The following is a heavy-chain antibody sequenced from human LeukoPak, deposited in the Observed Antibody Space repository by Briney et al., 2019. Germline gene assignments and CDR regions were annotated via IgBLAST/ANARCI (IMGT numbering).Heavy chain of an antibody. CDR2: IWYDGSNK. CDR1: GFTFSTYG. V-gene: IGHV3-33*01. CDR3: ARDLEDSSPFGAFDM. D-gene: IGHD3-22*01. Sequence: GGSLRLSCAASGFTFSTYGMHWVRQAPGKGLEWVAVIWYDGSNKYYADSVRGRLTISRDNSKNTLYLQMNSLRAEDTAVYYCARDLEDSSPFGAFDMWGQGTMVTVSS. J-gene: IGHJ3*02.